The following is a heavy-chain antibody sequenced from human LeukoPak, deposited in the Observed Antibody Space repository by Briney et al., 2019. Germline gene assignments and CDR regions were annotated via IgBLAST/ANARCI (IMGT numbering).Heavy chain of an antibody. Sequence: PGGSLRLSCAASGFTVSSNYMSWVRQAPGKGLEWVSGIYSGGSTYYADSVKGRFTISRDNSKNTLYLQMNSLRAEDTAVYYCARVDTEEVGYYYGMDVWGQGTTVTVSS. CDR2: IYSGGST. V-gene: IGHV3-53*01. D-gene: IGHD5-18*01. CDR1: GFTVSSNY. CDR3: ARVDTEEVGYYYGMDV. J-gene: IGHJ6*02.